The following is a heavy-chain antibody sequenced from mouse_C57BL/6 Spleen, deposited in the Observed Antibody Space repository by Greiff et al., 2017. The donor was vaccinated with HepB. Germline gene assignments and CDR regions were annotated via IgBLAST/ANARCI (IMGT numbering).Heavy chain of an antibody. CDR2: IDPSDSYT. Sequence: QVQLKESGAELVKPGASVKLSCKASGYTFTSYWMQWVKQRPGQGLEWIGEIDPSDSYTNYNQKFKGKATLTVDTSSSTAYMQLSSLTSEDSAVYYCARRTGTGGDFDYWGQGTTLTVSS. D-gene: IGHD4-1*01. J-gene: IGHJ2*01. CDR1: GYTFTSYW. CDR3: ARRTGTGGDFDY. V-gene: IGHV1-50*01.